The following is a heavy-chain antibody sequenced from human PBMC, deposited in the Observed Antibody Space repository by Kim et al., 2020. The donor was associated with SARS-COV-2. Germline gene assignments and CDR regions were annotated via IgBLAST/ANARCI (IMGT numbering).Heavy chain of an antibody. D-gene: IGHD2-2*01. CDR2: ISYDGSNK. CDR3: ARDLVVVPAAISFYYYG. V-gene: IGHV3-30*04. J-gene: IGHJ6*01. Sequence: GGSLRLSCAASGFTFSSYAMHWVRQAPGKGLEWVAVISYDGSNKYYADSVKGRFTISRDNSKNTLYLQMNSLRAEDTAVYYCARDLVVVPAAISFYYYG. CDR1: GFTFSSYA.